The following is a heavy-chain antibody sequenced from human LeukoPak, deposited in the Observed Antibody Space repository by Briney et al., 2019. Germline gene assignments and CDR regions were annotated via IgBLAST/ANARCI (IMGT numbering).Heavy chain of an antibody. D-gene: IGHD6-13*01. CDR1: GLIVSSNY. Sequence: PGGSLRLSCAASGLIVSSNYMTWVRQAPGKGLEWVGRIKSKTDGGTTDYAAPVKGRFTISRDDSKNTLYLQMNSLKTEDTAVYYCTNSMREWGSSSWADDHAFDIWGQGTMVTVSS. J-gene: IGHJ3*02. CDR2: IKSKTDGGTT. CDR3: TNSMREWGSSSWADDHAFDI. V-gene: IGHV3-15*01.